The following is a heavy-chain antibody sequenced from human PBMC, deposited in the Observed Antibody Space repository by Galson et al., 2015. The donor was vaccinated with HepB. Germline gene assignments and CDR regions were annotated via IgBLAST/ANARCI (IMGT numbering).Heavy chain of an antibody. J-gene: IGHJ4*02. V-gene: IGHV3-11*06. CDR1: GFSFSDHY. CDR2: LSGSTTYI. Sequence: SLRLSCAASGFSFSDHYLSWIRQVPGKGPEWLASLSGSTTYIDYAASVKGRFTISRDNAKNLLFLQMKSLRVEDTAVYYCARDLGRYCMNGVCYGFDFDYWGQGALVTVSS. CDR3: ARDLGRYCMNGVCYGFDFDY. D-gene: IGHD2-8*01.